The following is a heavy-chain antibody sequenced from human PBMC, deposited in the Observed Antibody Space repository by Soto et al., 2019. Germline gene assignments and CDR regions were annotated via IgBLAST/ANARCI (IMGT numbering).Heavy chain of an antibody. J-gene: IGHJ4*02. D-gene: IGHD3-10*01. CDR2: ISSGSSYI. CDR3: ARDHYGSDNYLLHY. CDR1: GYTFNSYS. V-gene: IGHV3-21*06. Sequence: GGSLKLSCAASGYTFNSYSMNWARQAPGKGLEWVSTISSGSSYIYYADSVKGRFTISRDNAKNSLYLQMNSLRAEDTAVYYCARDHYGSDNYLLHYRGKGTLLTVS.